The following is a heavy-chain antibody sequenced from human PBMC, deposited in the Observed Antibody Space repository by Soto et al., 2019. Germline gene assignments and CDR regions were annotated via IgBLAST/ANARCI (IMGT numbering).Heavy chain of an antibody. CDR3: ARRRCNTTAFFAP. CDR2: ISCSVSA. J-gene: IGHJ5*02. Sequence: PSEILSLTCSVSGGSINSGNYYGSWIRQHPGKGLEWIGYISCSVSAHYNPSLRSRVFISVDTSRNQFSLKLSYVTAADTAVYYCARRRCNTTAFFAPRGQGTLVTVSS. CDR1: GGSINSGNYY. D-gene: IGHD2-2*01. V-gene: IGHV4-31*03.